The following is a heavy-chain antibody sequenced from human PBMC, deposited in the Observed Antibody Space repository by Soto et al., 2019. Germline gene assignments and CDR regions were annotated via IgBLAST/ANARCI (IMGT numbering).Heavy chain of an antibody. V-gene: IGHV1-46*04. CDR2: VKPGGDYT. Sequence: QVHLVQAGAEVQKTGASVTLSCKASGYSFTAYYTYYMHWVRQAPGQGLEWMGMVKPGGDYTIYAQKLQARVSMTTDTSKSTLYMELSSLTSEDTAVYYCAREALTGYRDFDYWGQGTLVTVSS. J-gene: IGHJ4*02. D-gene: IGHD3-9*01. CDR3: AREALTGYRDFDY. CDR1: GYSFTAYYTYY.